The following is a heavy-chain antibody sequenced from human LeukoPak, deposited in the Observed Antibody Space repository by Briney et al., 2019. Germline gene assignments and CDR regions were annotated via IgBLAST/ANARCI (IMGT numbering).Heavy chain of an antibody. J-gene: IGHJ4*02. Sequence: GGSLRLSCAASGVTFSSYWMYWVRQAPGKGLVWVSRINSDGSSTSYADSVKGRFTISRDNAKNTLYLQMNSLRAEDTAVYYCARDDSRYYDTRGSDYWGQGTLVTVSS. CDR3: ARDDSRYYDTRGSDY. D-gene: IGHD3-22*01. CDR1: GVTFSSYW. CDR2: INSDGSST. V-gene: IGHV3-74*01.